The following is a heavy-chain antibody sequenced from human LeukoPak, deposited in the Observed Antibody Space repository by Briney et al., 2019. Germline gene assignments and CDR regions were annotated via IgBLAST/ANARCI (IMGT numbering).Heavy chain of an antibody. Sequence: SETLSLTCAVYGGSFSGYYWSWIRQPPGKGLEWIGEINHSGSTNYNPSLKSRVTISVDTSKNQFSLKLSSVTAADTAVYYCGRGRGWVVTAIPGFDYWGQGTLVTVSS. D-gene: IGHD2-21*02. J-gene: IGHJ4*02. CDR2: INHSGST. CDR3: GRGRGWVVTAIPGFDY. V-gene: IGHV4-34*01. CDR1: GGSFSGYY.